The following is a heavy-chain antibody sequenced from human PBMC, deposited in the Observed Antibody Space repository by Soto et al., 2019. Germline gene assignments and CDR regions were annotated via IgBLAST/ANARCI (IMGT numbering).Heavy chain of an antibody. Sequence: PSATLSLTCSVSGGSITSHYCSWFRPPPGKGLEWIGYIHHSGSTSYNPSLNSRVTMSVDTSKSQFSLKVSSVTAADTALYYCARQGFGQLHGLVDVWGPGTTVTVSS. CDR2: IHHSGST. V-gene: IGHV4-59*08. D-gene: IGHD3-10*01. CDR3: ARQGFGQLHGLVDV. J-gene: IGHJ6*02. CDR1: GGSITSHY.